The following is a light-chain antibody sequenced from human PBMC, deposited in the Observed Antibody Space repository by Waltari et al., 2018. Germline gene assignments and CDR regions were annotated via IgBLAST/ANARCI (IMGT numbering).Light chain of an antibody. CDR1: QSVKNN. Sequence: DIQMTQSPSTLSVYVGDRVIITCRASQSVKNNLAWYQQKPGKAPKVLVHKSSRLESGVPSRFSGSGYGTEFTLTISSLQPDDFATYYCQEYDSLPVTFGGGTKVEIK. V-gene: IGKV1-5*03. J-gene: IGKJ4*01. CDR2: KSS. CDR3: QEYDSLPVT.